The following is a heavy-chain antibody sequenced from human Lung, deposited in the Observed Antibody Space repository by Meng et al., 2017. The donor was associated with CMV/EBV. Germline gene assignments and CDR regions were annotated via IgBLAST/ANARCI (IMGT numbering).Heavy chain of an antibody. CDR3: AREDSNREEYWFDP. V-gene: IGHV4-30-4*08. Sequence: QVQLQESGPGLVKPSQXLSLTCTVSGGSISSGDYYWSWIRQPPGKGLEWFGYIYYSGSTYYNPSLKSRVIISVDTSKNQFSLKLSSVTAADTAVYYCAREDSNREEYWFDPWGQGTLVTVSS. CDR2: IYYSGST. J-gene: IGHJ5*02. D-gene: IGHD4-11*01. CDR1: GGSISSGDYY.